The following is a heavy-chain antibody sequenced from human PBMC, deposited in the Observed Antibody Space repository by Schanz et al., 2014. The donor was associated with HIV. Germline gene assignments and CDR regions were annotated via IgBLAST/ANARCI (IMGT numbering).Heavy chain of an antibody. CDR1: GFTFGTKW. D-gene: IGHD2-8*01. J-gene: IGHJ3*01. V-gene: IGHV3-74*01. CDR3: RVFMYSFDV. Sequence: EVQLVESGGGLIQPGESLRLSCEASGFTFGTKWMYWVRQGPGKGLAWVSYITPDGSVTYADSVKGRFTTSRDSSKNTLYLQMNSLRVEDTATYYCRVFMYSFDVWGQGTMVTVSS. CDR2: ITPDGSVT.